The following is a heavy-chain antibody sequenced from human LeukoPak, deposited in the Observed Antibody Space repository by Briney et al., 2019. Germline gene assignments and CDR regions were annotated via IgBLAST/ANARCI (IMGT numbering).Heavy chain of an antibody. D-gene: IGHD6-6*01. CDR2: IIPIFGTA. V-gene: IGHV1-69*01. Sequence: SVKVSCMASGGTFISYAISWVRQAPGQGLEWMGGIIPIFGTANYAQKFQGRVTITGDESTSTAYIELSSLRSEDTAVYYCASIGGLAVRSYYYYMDVWGKGTAVTVSS. J-gene: IGHJ6*03. CDR3: ASIGGLAVRSYYYYMDV. CDR1: GGTFISYA.